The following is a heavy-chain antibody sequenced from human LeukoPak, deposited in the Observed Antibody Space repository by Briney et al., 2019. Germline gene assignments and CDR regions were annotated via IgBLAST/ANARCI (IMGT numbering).Heavy chain of an antibody. CDR3: ASSPKYSYGYGQRVFDY. CDR2: IYHSGST. J-gene: IGHJ4*02. D-gene: IGHD5-18*01. CDR1: GGSISSSNW. Sequence: SETLSLTCAVSGGSISSSNWWSWVRQPPGKGLEWIGEIYHSGSTNYNPSLKSRVTISVDKSKNQFSLKLSSVTAADTAVYYCASSPKYSYGYGQRVFDYWGQGTLVTVSS. V-gene: IGHV4-4*02.